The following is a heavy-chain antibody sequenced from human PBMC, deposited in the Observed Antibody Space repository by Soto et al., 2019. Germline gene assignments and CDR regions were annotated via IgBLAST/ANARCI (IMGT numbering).Heavy chain of an antibody. J-gene: IGHJ4*02. CDR3: ARGTRALITSFFAY. CDR1: GDAISNYY. V-gene: IGHV4-59*01. Sequence: PSETLSLTCSVSGDAISNYYWSWIRQTPGKGLEWIGCVHDSGNTDYNPSLKGRVTMSLHTSQSQFSLNLSSVTAADSATYYCARGTRALITSFFAYWGQGSPVTV. D-gene: IGHD1-20*01. CDR2: VHDSGNT.